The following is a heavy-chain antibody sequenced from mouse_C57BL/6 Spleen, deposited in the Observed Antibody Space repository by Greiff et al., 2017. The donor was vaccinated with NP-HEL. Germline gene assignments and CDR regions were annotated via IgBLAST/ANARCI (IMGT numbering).Heavy chain of an antibody. Sequence: QVQLQQPGAELVRPGSSVKLSCKASGYTFTSYWMDWVKQRPGQGLEWIGNIYPSDSETHYNQKFKDKATLTVDKSSSTAYMQLSSLTSEDSAVYYWARRDYYSNYCFAYWGQGTLVTVAA. CDR3: ARRDYYSNYCFAY. V-gene: IGHV1-61*01. CDR1: GYTFTSYW. D-gene: IGHD2-5*01. J-gene: IGHJ3*01. CDR2: IYPSDSET.